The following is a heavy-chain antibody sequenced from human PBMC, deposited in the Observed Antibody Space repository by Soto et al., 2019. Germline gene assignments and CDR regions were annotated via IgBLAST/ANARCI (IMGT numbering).Heavy chain of an antibody. Sequence: GESLKISCKGSGYSFTSYWIGWVRQMPGKGLEWMGIIYPGDSDTRYSPSFQGQVTISADKSLRTAYLQWTSLKASDAALYYCARTRSFTLGFYYDGMDVWGQGTTVTVSS. D-gene: IGHD6-6*01. CDR2: IYPGDSDT. V-gene: IGHV5-51*01. CDR1: GYSFTSYW. CDR3: ARTRSFTLGFYYDGMDV. J-gene: IGHJ6*02.